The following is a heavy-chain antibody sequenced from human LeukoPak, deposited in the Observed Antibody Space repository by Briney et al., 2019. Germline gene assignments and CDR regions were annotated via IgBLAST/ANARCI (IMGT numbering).Heavy chain of an antibody. D-gene: IGHD6-19*01. V-gene: IGHV4-39*07. CDR3: ARDSGQQWRSNWFDP. Sequence: SETLSLTCTVSGGSISGSPYYWGWIRQPPGRGLEWIGNIYYSGSTYYNPSLKSRTNISVNTSKNQFSLKLNSVTAADTAVYHCARDSGQQWRSNWFDPWGQGTLVTVSS. CDR1: GGSISGSPYY. CDR2: IYYSGST. J-gene: IGHJ5*02.